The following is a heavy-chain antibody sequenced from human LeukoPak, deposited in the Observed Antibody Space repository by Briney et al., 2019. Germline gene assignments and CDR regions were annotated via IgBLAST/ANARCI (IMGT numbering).Heavy chain of an antibody. CDR3: AARGIVVVPAAGSWFDP. CDR1: GGSFSGYY. D-gene: IGHD2-2*01. CDR2: INHSGST. J-gene: IGHJ5*02. Sequence: ASETLSLTCAVYGGSFSGYYWSWIRQPPGKGLEWIGEINHSGSTNYNPSLKSRVTISVDMSKNQFSLKLSSVTAADTAVYYCAARGIVVVPAAGSWFDPWGQGTLVTVSS. V-gene: IGHV4-34*01.